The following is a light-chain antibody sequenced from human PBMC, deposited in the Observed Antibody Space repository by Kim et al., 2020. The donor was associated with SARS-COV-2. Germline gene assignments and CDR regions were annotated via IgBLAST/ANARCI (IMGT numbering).Light chain of an antibody. CDR1: TANIGTNY. J-gene: IGLJ3*02. CDR2: SNN. V-gene: IGLV1-47*02. Sequence: QSVLTQPPSASETPGQRVTISCSGRTANIGTNYVYWYQQLPGTAPKVLIFSNNQRPSGVPDRFSGSKSGASASLAISGLRPEDEADYFCATWDDSLSAWVFGGGTKLTVL. CDR3: ATWDDSLSAWV.